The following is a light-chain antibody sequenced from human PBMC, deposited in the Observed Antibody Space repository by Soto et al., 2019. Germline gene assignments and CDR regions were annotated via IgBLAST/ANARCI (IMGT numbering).Light chain of an antibody. CDR2: AAS. V-gene: IGKV3-11*01. CDR1: QSIRTY. J-gene: IGKJ4*01. Sequence: EIVLTQSPATLSLSPGERATLSCRASQSIRTYLAWYQQKPGQAPRLLIYAASNRATGIPARFSGSGSGTDFTLTISSLETEDFAVYYCQHRDSWPLTFGGGTKVEI. CDR3: QHRDSWPLT.